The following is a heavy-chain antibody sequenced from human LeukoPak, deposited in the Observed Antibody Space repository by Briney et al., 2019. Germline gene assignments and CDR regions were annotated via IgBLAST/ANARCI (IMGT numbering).Heavy chain of an antibody. J-gene: IGHJ4*02. CDR3: AREVRGCDVHEYYYFDF. CDR2: ISPKSGVT. D-gene: IGHD6-19*01. V-gene: IGHV1-2*02. Sequence: ASVKVSCKASGYTFTSSYLHWVRQAPGRGFEWMGWISPKSGVTKYAQKFQGRVTMTTDTSTSTAYLEVSSLRSEDTAVYYCAREVRGCDVHEYYYFDFWGQGTLVTVSS. CDR1: GYTFTSSY.